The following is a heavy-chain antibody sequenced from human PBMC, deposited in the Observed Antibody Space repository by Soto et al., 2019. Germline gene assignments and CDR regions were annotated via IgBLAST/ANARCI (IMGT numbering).Heavy chain of an antibody. CDR3: ARVRLTAVDAFDI. D-gene: IGHD2-2*01. Sequence: QVQLQQWGAGLLKPSETLSLTCAVYGGSFRGYYWSWIRQPPGKGREWIVEINDSRNSNYNPSLECRVAVALDTSKKQFSLKMNYLTTAHTVVYYCARVRLTAVDAFDIWGQGTMVSVSP. CDR1: GGSFRGYY. CDR2: INDSRNS. J-gene: IGHJ3*02. V-gene: IGHV4-34*01.